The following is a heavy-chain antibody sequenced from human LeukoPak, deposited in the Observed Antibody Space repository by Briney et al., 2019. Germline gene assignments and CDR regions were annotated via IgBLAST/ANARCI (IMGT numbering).Heavy chain of an antibody. D-gene: IGHD1-26*01. J-gene: IGHJ4*02. CDR1: GLTFSDYS. CDR3: ARLAGAGSSGFDY. V-gene: IGHV3-21*01. CDR2: ISSSSSYM. Sequence: GGSLRPSCAASGLTFSDYSMNWVRQAPGKGLEWVSSISSSSSYMKYAESVRGRFTISRDNAKNSLYLHMSSLRAEDTAVYYCARLAGAGSSGFDYWGQGTLVTVSS.